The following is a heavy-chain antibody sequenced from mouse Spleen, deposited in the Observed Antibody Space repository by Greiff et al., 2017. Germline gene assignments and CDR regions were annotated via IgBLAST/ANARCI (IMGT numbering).Heavy chain of an antibody. D-gene: IGHD1-1*01. CDR3: ARGSSYDYYAMDY. J-gene: IGHJ4*01. V-gene: IGHV2-6-1*01. Sequence: VKLLESGPGLVAPSQSLSITCTISGFSLTSYGVHWVRQPPGKGLEWLVVIWSDGSTTYNSALKSRLSISKDNSKSQVFLKMNSLQTDDTAMYYCARGSSYDYYAMDYWGQGTSVTVSS. CDR1: GFSLTSYG. CDR2: IWSDGST.